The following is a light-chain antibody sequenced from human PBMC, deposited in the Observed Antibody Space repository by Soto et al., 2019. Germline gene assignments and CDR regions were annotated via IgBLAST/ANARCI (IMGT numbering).Light chain of an antibody. Sequence: EIVMTQSPGTLSLSPGERATISCRASQVIGSRYLAWYHQKSGQAPRLLLYGASSRATGIPDRFSGSGSGTDFTLTISRLEPEDFGVYYGQQFGSSIPHTFGQGTKLEI. CDR1: QVIGSRY. CDR3: QQFGSSIPHT. J-gene: IGKJ2*01. CDR2: GAS. V-gene: IGKV3-20*01.